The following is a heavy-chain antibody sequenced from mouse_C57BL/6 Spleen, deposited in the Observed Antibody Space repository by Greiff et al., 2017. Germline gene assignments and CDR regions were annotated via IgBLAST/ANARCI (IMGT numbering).Heavy chain of an antibody. J-gene: IGHJ2*01. D-gene: IGHD2-4*01. Sequence: QSGAELVRPGASVTLSCKASGYTFTDYEMHWVKQTPVHGLEWIGAIDPETGGTAYNQKFKGKAILTADKSSSTAYMELRSLTSEDSAVYYCTRWRNYDRDYWGQGTTLTVSS. CDR2: IDPETGGT. CDR3: TRWRNYDRDY. V-gene: IGHV1-15*01. CDR1: GYTFTDYE.